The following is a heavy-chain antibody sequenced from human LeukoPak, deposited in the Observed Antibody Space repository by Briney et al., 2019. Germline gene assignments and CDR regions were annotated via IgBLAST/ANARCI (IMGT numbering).Heavy chain of an antibody. J-gene: IGHJ4*02. CDR3: ARETATGIFDY. CDR1: GGSISSYY. D-gene: IGHD1-1*01. CDR2: IYYSGST. V-gene: IGHV4-59*01. Sequence: SETLSLTCTVSGGSISSYYWSWIRQPPGKGLEWIGYIYYSGSTNYNPSLKSRVTISVDTSKNQFSLKPSSVTAADTAVYYCARETATGIFDYWGQGTLVTVSS.